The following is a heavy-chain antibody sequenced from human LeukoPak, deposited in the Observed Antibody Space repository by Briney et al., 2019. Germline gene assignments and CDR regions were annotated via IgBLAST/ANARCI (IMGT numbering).Heavy chain of an antibody. CDR1: GGTFSSYA. CDR3: ARGRSRSWYVY. V-gene: IGHV1-2*02. D-gene: IGHD6-13*01. J-gene: IGHJ4*02. Sequence: ASVKVSCKASGGTFSSYAISWVRQAPGQGPEWMGWINPDSGGTNYAQKFQGRVTMTRDTSISTAYMELSSLRSDDMAVYYCARGRSRSWYVYWGQGTLVTVSS. CDR2: INPDSGGT.